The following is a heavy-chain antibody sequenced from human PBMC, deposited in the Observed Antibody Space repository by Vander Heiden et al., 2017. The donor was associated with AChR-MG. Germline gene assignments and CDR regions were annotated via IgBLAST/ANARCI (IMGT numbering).Heavy chain of an antibody. CDR3: ARFLRQDGLPYFFDH. Sequence: QLQMQESGPGQVKPSETLSLTCTVSGDSISSTSYYWGWVRQPPGKGLEWIGSIFYTGSTYYNPSLKSRVTMSVDTSKNQFSLKLNSVTAADTAVYYCARFLRQDGLPYFFDHWGQGTLVTVSS. CDR1: GDSISSTSYY. V-gene: IGHV4-39*01. CDR2: IFYTGST. J-gene: IGHJ4*02.